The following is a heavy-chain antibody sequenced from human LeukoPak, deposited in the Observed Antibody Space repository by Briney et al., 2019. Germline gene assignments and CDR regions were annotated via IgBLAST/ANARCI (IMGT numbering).Heavy chain of an antibody. CDR2: TYTGGNS. Sequence: GGSLRLSCAASGFTVSSIHMVWVRQAPGKGLEWVSVTYTGGNSYYADSVKGRFIISRDISKNTLYLQMNSLRAEDSALYYCAKAVGSGYYLDWHFDLWGRGTLVSVSS. J-gene: IGHJ2*01. CDR3: AKAVGSGYYLDWHFDL. CDR1: GFTVSSIH. V-gene: IGHV3-53*01. D-gene: IGHD5-12*01.